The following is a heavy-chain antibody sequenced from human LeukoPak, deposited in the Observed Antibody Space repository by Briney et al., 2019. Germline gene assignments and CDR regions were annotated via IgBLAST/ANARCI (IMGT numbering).Heavy chain of an antibody. CDR1: GFTFSNAW. CDR2: IKSKTDGGTT. Sequence: PGGSLRLSCAASGFTFSNAWVSWVRQAPGKGLEWVGRIKSKTDGGTTDYAAPVKGSFTISRDDSKNTLYLQMNSLKTEDTAVYYCTTGNYDLPFDYWGQGTLVTVSS. J-gene: IGHJ4*02. V-gene: IGHV3-15*01. CDR3: TTGNYDLPFDY. D-gene: IGHD3-3*01.